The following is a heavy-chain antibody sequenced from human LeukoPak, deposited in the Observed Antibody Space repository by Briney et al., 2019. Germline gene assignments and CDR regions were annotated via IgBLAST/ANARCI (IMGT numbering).Heavy chain of an antibody. CDR2: MNPNSGNT. J-gene: IGHJ3*02. CDR1: GYTFTSYD. CDR3: AREYSGSYPGAFDI. D-gene: IGHD1-26*01. V-gene: IGHV1-8*03. Sequence: ASVKVSCKASGYTFTSYDINWVRQATGQGLEWMGWMNPNSGNTGYAQKFQGRVTITRNTSISTAYMELSSLRSEDTAVYYCAREYSGSYPGAFDIWGQGTMVTVSS.